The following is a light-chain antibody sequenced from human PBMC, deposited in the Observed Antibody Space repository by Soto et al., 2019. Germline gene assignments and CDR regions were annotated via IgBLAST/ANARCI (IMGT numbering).Light chain of an antibody. J-gene: IGKJ2*01. CDR2: GAS. CDR1: QSVSSSF. CDR3: QQYGNSPQT. Sequence: ETVLTQSPGTLSLSPGERATLSCRASQSVSSSFLAWYQQKPGQAPRLLIYGASSRATGIPDRFSGGGSGTHFTLTISRLEPEDFAVYYCQQYGNSPQTFGQGTKRQSK. V-gene: IGKV3-20*01.